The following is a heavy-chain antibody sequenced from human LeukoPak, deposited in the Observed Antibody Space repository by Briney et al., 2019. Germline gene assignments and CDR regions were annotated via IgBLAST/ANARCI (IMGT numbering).Heavy chain of an antibody. V-gene: IGHV3-53*01. J-gene: IGHJ4*02. CDR1: GFTVSSNY. CDR3: AMRGNTWYDC. CDR2: IYSGGST. Sequence: PGGSLRLSCAASGFTVSSNYMSWVRQAPGKGLEWVSVIYSGGSTYYADSVKGRFTISRDNSKNTAYLQMNSLRVEDTAVYYCAMRGNTWYDCWGQGTLVTVSS. D-gene: IGHD6-13*01.